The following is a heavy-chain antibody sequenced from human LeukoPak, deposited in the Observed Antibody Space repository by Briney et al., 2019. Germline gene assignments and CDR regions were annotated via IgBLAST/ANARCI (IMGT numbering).Heavy chain of an antibody. CDR3: AKERGGGWYYFDY. D-gene: IGHD6-19*01. Sequence: SGGSLRLSCATSEFTFSIYATSCVREAPRKGVEWVSGFSGSGGYTYYADSVKGRFTISRDNSKSTLYLKMKSVRDASTGICFIAKERGGGWYYFDYWGQGTLVTVSS. CDR1: EFTFSIYA. V-gene: IGHV3-23*01. CDR2: FSGSGGYT. J-gene: IGHJ4*02.